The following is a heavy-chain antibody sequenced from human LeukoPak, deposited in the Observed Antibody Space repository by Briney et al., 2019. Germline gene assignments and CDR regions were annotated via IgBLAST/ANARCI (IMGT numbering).Heavy chain of an antibody. D-gene: IGHD2-21*02. Sequence: ASVKVSCKASGGTFISTTINWVRQAPGQGLEWMGGITPIFRTPNYAQKFQGRVTITAVESTSTAYMELSSLRSEDTAVYYCARGWLAETTVVTPYNYWGQGTLVTVSS. J-gene: IGHJ4*02. CDR1: GGTFISTT. V-gene: IGHV1-69*13. CDR2: ITPIFRTP. CDR3: ARGWLAETTVVTPYNY.